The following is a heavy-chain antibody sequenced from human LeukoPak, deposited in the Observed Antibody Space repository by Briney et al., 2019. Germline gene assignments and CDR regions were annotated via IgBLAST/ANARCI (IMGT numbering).Heavy chain of an antibody. CDR1: GDSISSSSYY. CDR2: IYYSGST. V-gene: IGHV4-39*07. J-gene: IGHJ3*02. D-gene: IGHD5-18*01. Sequence: PSETLSLTCTVSGDSISSSSYYWGWIRQPPGKGLEWIGSIYYSGSTYYNPSLKSRVTISVDTSKNQFSLKLSSVTAADTAVYYCARVFREDSYGFYAFDIWGQGTMVTVSS. CDR3: ARVFREDSYGFYAFDI.